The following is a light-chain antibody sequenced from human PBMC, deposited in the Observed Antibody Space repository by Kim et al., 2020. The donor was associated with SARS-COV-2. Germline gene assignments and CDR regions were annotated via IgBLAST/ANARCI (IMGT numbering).Light chain of an antibody. CDR2: DAS. CDR3: QQYGKLPLT. Sequence: DIQMTQSPSSLSASVGDRVTITCQANEDISNYLNWYQQKPGKAPKLLIYDASNLETGVPSRFSGSGSGTDFTFTISSLQPEDVATYYCQQYGKLPLTFGGGTKVDIK. V-gene: IGKV1-33*01. J-gene: IGKJ4*01. CDR1: EDISNY.